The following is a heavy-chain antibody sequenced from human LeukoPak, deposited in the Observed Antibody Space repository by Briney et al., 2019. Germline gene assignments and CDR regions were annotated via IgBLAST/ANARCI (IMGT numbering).Heavy chain of an antibody. Sequence: GESLKISCKGSGYSFTSYWIGWVRQIPGKGLEWMGIIYPGDSDTRYSPSFQGQVTISAEKSISTAYLQWSSLKASDTAMYYCARSSFSGSHHFDYWGQGTLVTVSS. J-gene: IGHJ4*02. D-gene: IGHD1-26*01. V-gene: IGHV5-51*01. CDR1: GYSFTSYW. CDR2: IYPGDSDT. CDR3: ARSSFSGSHHFDY.